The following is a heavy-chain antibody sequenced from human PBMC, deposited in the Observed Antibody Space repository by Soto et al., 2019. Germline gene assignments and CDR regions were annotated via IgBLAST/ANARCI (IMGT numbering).Heavy chain of an antibody. D-gene: IGHD5-18*01. J-gene: IGHJ3*02. CDR3: ARETAMVVDAFDI. CDR1: GGSMSSSSSYY. V-gene: IGHV4-39*07. CDR2: ISYSGST. Sequence: SETLSLTCTVSGGSMSSSSSYYWGWIRQPPGKGLEWIGTISYSGSTNYNPSLKSRVTISVDTSKNQFSLKLSSVTAADTAVYYCARETAMVVDAFDIWGQGTMVTVSS.